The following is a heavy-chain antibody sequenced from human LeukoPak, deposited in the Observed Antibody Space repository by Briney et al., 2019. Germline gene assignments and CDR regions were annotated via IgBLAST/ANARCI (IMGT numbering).Heavy chain of an antibody. Sequence: SETLSLTCSVSGGSINSYYWSWIRQSPGTRLEWIGYIYDSRRPNHNPYLQSRVTISVDTSTNQFSLKLSSVPAADTAVYYCARHVWLQPFDYWGQGTLVTVSS. V-gene: IGHV4-59*08. CDR1: GGSINSYY. D-gene: IGHD3-9*01. CDR2: IYDSRRP. CDR3: ARHVWLQPFDY. J-gene: IGHJ4*02.